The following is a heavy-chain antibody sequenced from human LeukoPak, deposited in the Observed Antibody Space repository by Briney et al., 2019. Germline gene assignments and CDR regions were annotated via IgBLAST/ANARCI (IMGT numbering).Heavy chain of an antibody. Sequence: SVKVSCKASGGTFSSYAISWVRQAPGQGLEWMGRIIPILGIANYAQKFQGRVTITADKSTSTAYMELSSLRSEDTAVYYCAKLSGGRYCSGSSCYFDYWGQGTLVTVSS. D-gene: IGHD2-15*01. V-gene: IGHV1-69*04. CDR1: GGTFSSYA. CDR2: IIPILGIA. CDR3: AKLSGGRYCSGSSCYFDY. J-gene: IGHJ4*02.